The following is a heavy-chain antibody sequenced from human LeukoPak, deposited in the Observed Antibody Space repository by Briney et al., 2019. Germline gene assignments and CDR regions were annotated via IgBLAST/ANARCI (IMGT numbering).Heavy chain of an antibody. V-gene: IGHV4-59*01. D-gene: IGHD6-19*01. CDR2: ICSSGSP. CDR1: GGSISSYY. J-gene: IGHJ4*02. CDR3: ASIMSGWDHYFDY. Sequence: SQTLSLTYTDTGGSISSYYWNSVRQPPRKGLDWIWNICSSGSPNYSPSLKSRVTISVDTPKNQFSPKLSSVTPADTAVYYCASIMSGWDHYFDYWGQGTLVTVSS.